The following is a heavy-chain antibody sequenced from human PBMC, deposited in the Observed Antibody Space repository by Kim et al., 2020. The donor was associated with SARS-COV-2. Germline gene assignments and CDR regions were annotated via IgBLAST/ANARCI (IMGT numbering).Heavy chain of an antibody. CDR2: YT. V-gene: IGHV3-11*05. CDR3: ARDPHWYFDL. Sequence: YTNYADSVKGRFTISRDNAKNSLYLQMNSLRAEDTAVYYCARDPHWYFDLWGRGTLVTVSS. J-gene: IGHJ2*01.